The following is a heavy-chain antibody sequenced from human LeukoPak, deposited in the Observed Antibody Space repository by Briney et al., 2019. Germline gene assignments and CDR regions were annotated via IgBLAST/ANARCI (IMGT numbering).Heavy chain of an antibody. CDR3: ARMVIHNMDV. CDR2: ISSSGSTI. D-gene: IGHD3-22*01. J-gene: IGHJ6*03. V-gene: IGHV3-48*03. CDR1: GFTFSSYE. Sequence: GGSLRLSCAASGFTFSSYEMNWVRQAPGKGLEWVSYISSSGSTIYYADSVKGRFTISRDNAKNSLYLQMNSLRAEDTAVYYCARMVIHNMDVWGKGTTVTVSS.